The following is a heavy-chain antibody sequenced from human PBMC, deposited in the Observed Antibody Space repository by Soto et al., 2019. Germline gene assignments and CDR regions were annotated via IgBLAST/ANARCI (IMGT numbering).Heavy chain of an antibody. CDR2: IKQDGSEK. V-gene: IGHV3-7*01. Sequence: EVQLVESGGGLVQPGGSLRVSCAASGFTFSSYWMSWVRQAPVKGLEWVGNIKQDGSEKNYVDFVEGRFTISRDNAENSLYLQMNSLRAEDTAVYYCARIASAGRGWDVWGQGTTVVVSS. J-gene: IGHJ6*02. CDR3: ARIASAGRGWDV. D-gene: IGHD6-13*01. CDR1: GFTFSSYW.